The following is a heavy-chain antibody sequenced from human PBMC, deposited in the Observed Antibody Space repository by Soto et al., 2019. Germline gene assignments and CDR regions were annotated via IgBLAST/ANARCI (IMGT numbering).Heavy chain of an antibody. Sequence: PGGSLRLSCAASGFTFSSYGMHWVRKAPGKGMEWVAGISYEGSNKYNADSVKGRFTISIDNSKNTLYLQMNSLRAADTAVYYCAKDHYYDSSGPDGFDYWGQGTLVTVSS. V-gene: IGHV3-30*18. CDR3: AKDHYYDSSGPDGFDY. CDR1: GFTFSSYG. CDR2: ISYEGSNK. J-gene: IGHJ4*02. D-gene: IGHD3-22*01.